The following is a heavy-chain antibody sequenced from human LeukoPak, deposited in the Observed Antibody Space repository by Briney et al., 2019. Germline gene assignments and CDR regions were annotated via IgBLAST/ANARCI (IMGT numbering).Heavy chain of an antibody. V-gene: IGHV1-2*06. CDR3: ARESPEDAFDI. Sequence: GASVTVSCKASGYTFTSYYMHWVRQAPGQGLEWMGRINPSSGGTNYPQKFQGRVTMTRDTSMGTAYMELSRLRYDDTAVYYYARESPEDAFDIWGQGTMVTVSS. CDR1: GYTFTSYY. J-gene: IGHJ3*02. CDR2: INPSSGGT.